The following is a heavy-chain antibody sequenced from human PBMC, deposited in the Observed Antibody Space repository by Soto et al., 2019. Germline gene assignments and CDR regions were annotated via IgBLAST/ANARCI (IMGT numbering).Heavy chain of an antibody. CDR2: ISGSGGST. CDR1: GFTFSSYA. J-gene: IGHJ5*02. CDR3: AKGGYCSGGSCYSHWFDP. D-gene: IGHD2-15*01. V-gene: IGHV3-23*01. Sequence: EVQLLESGGGLVQPGGSLRLSCAASGFTFSSYAMSWVRQAPGKGLEWVSAISGSGGSTYYADSVKGRFTISRDNSKNTLYLQMNSLRAEDTAVYYCAKGGYCSGGSCYSHWFDPWGQGTLVTVSS.